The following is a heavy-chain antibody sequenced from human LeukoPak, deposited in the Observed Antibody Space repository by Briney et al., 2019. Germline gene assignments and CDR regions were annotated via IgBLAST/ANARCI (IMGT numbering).Heavy chain of an antibody. CDR3: ANSPKSDY. J-gene: IGHJ4*02. V-gene: IGHV3-23*01. Sequence: GGSLRLSCAASGFTFSSYGMSWFRQAPGKGLEWLSAITGSGGSTYYADPVQGRFTISRDNSKNTLYLQMSSLRVEDTAVYYCANSPKSDYWGQGTLVTVSS. CDR1: GFTFSSYG. CDR2: ITGSGGST.